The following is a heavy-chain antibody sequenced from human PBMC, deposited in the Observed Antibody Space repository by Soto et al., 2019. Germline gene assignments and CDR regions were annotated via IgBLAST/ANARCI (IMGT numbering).Heavy chain of an antibody. V-gene: IGHV1-3*01. CDR3: ARGVAGTLHWFDP. Sequence: ASLKVSCKASGYTFTSYAMHWVRQAPGQRLEWMGWINAGNGNTKYSQKFQGRVTITRDTSASTAYMELSSLRSEDTAVYYCARGVAGTLHWFDPWGQGTLVTVSS. J-gene: IGHJ5*02. CDR2: INAGNGNT. CDR1: GYTFTSYA. D-gene: IGHD6-19*01.